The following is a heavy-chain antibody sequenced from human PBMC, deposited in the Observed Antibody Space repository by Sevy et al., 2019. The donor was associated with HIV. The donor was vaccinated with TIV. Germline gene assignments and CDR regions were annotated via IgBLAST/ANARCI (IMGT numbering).Heavy chain of an antibody. D-gene: IGHD6-13*01. CDR1: GYTLTELS. J-gene: IGHJ3*02. V-gene: IGHV1-24*01. Sequence: ASVKVSCKVSGYTLTELSMHWVRQAPGKGLEWMGGFDPEDGETIYAQKFQGRVTMTEDTSTDTAYMELSSLRSEDTAGYYCETELMGRDSSSWRDAFDIWGQGTMVTVSS. CDR3: ETELMGRDSSSWRDAFDI. CDR2: FDPEDGET.